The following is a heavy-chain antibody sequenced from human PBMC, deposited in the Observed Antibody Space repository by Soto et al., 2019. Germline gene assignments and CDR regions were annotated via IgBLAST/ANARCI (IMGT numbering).Heavy chain of an antibody. CDR3: AHGRLLLVGGYFDF. Sequence: QVTLKESGPMLVKPTQSLTLTCTFSGFSLTTNGVGVGWIRQPPGKALEWLELISWDDDNRYSPSLKNRLTTTKDTSKNQVVRTMAHMDPVDTATYYCAHGRLLLVGGYFDFWGQGILVTVSS. CDR2: ISWDDDN. CDR1: GFSLTTNGVG. J-gene: IGHJ4*02. V-gene: IGHV2-5*02. D-gene: IGHD3-16*01.